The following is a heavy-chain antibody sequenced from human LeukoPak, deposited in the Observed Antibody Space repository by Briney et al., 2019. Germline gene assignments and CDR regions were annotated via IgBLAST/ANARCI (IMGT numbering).Heavy chain of an antibody. CDR3: ASAVRSGYYRTPYYYYGMDV. D-gene: IGHD3-22*01. CDR2: INHSGST. J-gene: IGHJ6*02. Sequence: SETLSLTCAVYGGSFSGYYWSWIRQPPGKGLEWIGEINHSGSTNHNPSLKSRVTISVDTSKNQFSLKLSSVTAADTAVYYCASAVRSGYYRTPYYYYGMDVWGQGTTVTVSS. CDR1: GGSFSGYY. V-gene: IGHV4-34*01.